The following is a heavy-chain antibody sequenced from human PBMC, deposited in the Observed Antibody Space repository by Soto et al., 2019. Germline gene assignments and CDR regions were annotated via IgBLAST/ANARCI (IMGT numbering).Heavy chain of an antibody. CDR2: IWYDGSNK. D-gene: IGHD6-13*01. CDR3: ARDSKAAAGYYYYGMDV. V-gene: IGHV3-33*01. CDR1: GFTFSSYG. J-gene: IGHJ6*02. Sequence: GGSLRLSCAASGFTFSSYGMHWVRQAPGKGLEWVAVIWYDGSNKYYADSVKGRFTISRDNSKNTLYLQMNSLRAEDTAVYYCARDSKAAAGYYYYGMDVWGQGTTVTVSS.